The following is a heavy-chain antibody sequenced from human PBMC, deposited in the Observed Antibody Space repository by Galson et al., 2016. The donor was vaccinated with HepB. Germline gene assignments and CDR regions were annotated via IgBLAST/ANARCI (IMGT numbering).Heavy chain of an antibody. Sequence: SLRLSCAASGFTFSSHAMHWVRQAPGKGLEWVAVITYDGSNTYYADAVKSRFTISRDNSKNTLYLQMNSLRAEDTAVYYCARVRTPNYYGSGNYYYYYAMDVWGQGTTVTVSS. J-gene: IGHJ6*02. D-gene: IGHD3-10*01. CDR1: GFTFSSHA. CDR3: ARVRTPNYYGSGNYYYYYAMDV. V-gene: IGHV3-30-3*01. CDR2: ITYDGSNT.